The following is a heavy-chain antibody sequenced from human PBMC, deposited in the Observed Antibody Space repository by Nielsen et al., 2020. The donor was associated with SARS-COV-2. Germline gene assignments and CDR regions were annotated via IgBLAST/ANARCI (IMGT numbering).Heavy chain of an antibody. Sequence: GGSLRLSCAASGFTFSSYEMNWVRQAPGKGLEWVSYISSSGSTIYYADSVKGRFTISRDNAKNSLYLQMNSLRAEDTAVYYCARDYTGHYYYGMDVWGQGTTVTVSS. V-gene: IGHV3-48*03. CDR1: GFTFSSYE. CDR2: ISSSGSTI. CDR3: ARDYTGHYYYGMDV. D-gene: IGHD2-2*02. J-gene: IGHJ6*02.